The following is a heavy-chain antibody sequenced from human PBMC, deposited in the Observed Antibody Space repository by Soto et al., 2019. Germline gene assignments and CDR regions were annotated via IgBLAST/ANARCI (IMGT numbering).Heavy chain of an antibody. CDR2: IYYSRSN. D-gene: IGHD6-6*01. Sequence: QVQLQESGPGLVKPSQTLSLTCTVSGGSISSGGYYWSWIRQHPGKGLEWIGYIYYSRSNYYNPSLKRRVTISVDTSKNQFSLTLSSVTAADTAVYYCARDRSGSSVFYYYYMDVWGKGTTVTVSS. J-gene: IGHJ6*03. CDR1: GGSISSGGYY. CDR3: ARDRSGSSVFYYYYMDV. V-gene: IGHV4-31*03.